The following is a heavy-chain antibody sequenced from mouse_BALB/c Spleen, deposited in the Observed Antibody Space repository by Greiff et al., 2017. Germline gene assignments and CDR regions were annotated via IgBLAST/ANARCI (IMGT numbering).Heavy chain of an antibody. V-gene: IGHV5-6-3*01. CDR1: GFTFSSYG. D-gene: IGHD2-3*01. CDR3: GYDGYYLYAMDY. CDR2: INSNGGST. J-gene: IGHJ4*01. Sequence: VQLKESGGGLVQPGGSLKLSCAASGFTFSSYGMSWVRQTPDKRLELVATINSNGGSTYYPDSVKGRFTISRDNAKNTLYLQMSSLKSEDTAMYYCGYDGYYLYAMDYWGQGTSVTVSS.